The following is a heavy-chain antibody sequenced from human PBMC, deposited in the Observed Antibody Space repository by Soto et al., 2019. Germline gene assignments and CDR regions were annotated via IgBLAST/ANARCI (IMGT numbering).Heavy chain of an antibody. Sequence: GAPVKVSCKASGGTFSSYAISWVRQAPGQGLEWMGGIIPIFGTANYAQKFQGRVTITADESTSTAYMELSSLRSEDTAVYYCARKSAGYYYYGMDVWGQGTTVTVSS. V-gene: IGHV1-69*13. CDR2: IIPIFGTA. J-gene: IGHJ6*02. CDR1: GGTFSSYA. CDR3: ARKSAGYYYYGMDV. D-gene: IGHD6-13*01.